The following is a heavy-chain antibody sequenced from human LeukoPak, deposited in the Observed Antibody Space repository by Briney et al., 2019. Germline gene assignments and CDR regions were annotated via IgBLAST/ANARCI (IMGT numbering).Heavy chain of an antibody. CDR1: GGTFSGYA. Sequence: ASVKVSCKASGGTFSGYAISWVRQAPGQGLEWMGGIIPIFGTANYAQKFQGRVTITTDESTSTAYMELSSLRSEDTAVYYCATVTYSSRQNWFDPWGQGALVTVSS. CDR2: IIPIFGTA. J-gene: IGHJ5*02. D-gene: IGHD6-13*01. V-gene: IGHV1-69*05. CDR3: ATVTYSSRQNWFDP.